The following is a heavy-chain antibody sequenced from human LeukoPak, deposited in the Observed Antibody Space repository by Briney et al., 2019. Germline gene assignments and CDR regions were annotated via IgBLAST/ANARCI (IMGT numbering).Heavy chain of an antibody. CDR2: INPNSGGT. CDR3: ARAATVTTSLDY. CDR1: GYTFNGYY. V-gene: IGHV1-2*02. Sequence: ASVKVSCKASGYTFNGYYMHWVRQAPGQGLEWMGWINPNSGGTNYAQKFQGRVTMTRDTSISTAYMELSRLRSDDTAVYYCARAATVTTSLDYWGQGTLVTVSS. D-gene: IGHD4-17*01. J-gene: IGHJ4*02.